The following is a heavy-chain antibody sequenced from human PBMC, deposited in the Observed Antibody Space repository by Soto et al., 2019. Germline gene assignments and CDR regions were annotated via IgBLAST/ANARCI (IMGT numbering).Heavy chain of an antibody. Sequence: QVQLVQSGAEVKKPGASVKVSCKASGYTFTSYGISWVRQAPGQGLEWMGWISAYNCNTNYAKKLQGRVTMTTDTSTSTAYMELRSRRSDDTAVYYCARDPIAAHPMYYYYGMDVLGQGTTVTVSS. CDR1: GYTFTSYG. D-gene: IGHD6-25*01. CDR3: ARDPIAAHPMYYYYGMDV. J-gene: IGHJ6*02. CDR2: ISAYNCNT. V-gene: IGHV1-18*01.